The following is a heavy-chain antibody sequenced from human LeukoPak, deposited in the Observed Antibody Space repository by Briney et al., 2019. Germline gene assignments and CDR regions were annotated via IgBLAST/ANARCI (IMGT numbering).Heavy chain of an antibody. CDR1: GGTFSSYA. V-gene: IGHV1-69*01. J-gene: IGHJ6*03. D-gene: IGHD2-15*01. CDR3: ARSCSGGSCYYYYYYMDV. CDR2: IIPIFGTA. Sequence: GASVKVSCKASGGTFSSYAISWVRQAPGQGLEWMGGIIPIFGTANYAQKFQGRVTITADESTSTAYMELSSLRSEDTAVYYCARSCSGGSCYYYYYYMDVWGKGTTVTFSS.